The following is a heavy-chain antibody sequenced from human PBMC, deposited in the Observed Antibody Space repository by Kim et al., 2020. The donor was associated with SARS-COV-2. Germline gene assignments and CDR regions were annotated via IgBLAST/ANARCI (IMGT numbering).Heavy chain of an antibody. Sequence: GGSLRLSCAASGFIVSSNYMTWVRQAPGKGLEWVSVIYTGGSTYYADSMKGRFTISRDTSKNTVFLQINSLRAEDTAVYYCARGGNGYFDYWGQGTLVTVSS. CDR2: IYTGGST. V-gene: IGHV3-53*01. J-gene: IGHJ4*02. D-gene: IGHD2-8*01. CDR3: ARGGNGYFDY. CDR1: GFIVSSNY.